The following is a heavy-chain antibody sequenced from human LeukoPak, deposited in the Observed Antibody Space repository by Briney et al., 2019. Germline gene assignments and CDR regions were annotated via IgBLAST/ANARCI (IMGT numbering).Heavy chain of an antibody. CDR1: GFTFSSYG. D-gene: IGHD3-22*01. V-gene: IGHV3-23*01. CDR3: AREARLDSSGYYFSVYYYYYMDV. Sequence: GGSLRLSCAASGFTFSSYGMSWVRQAPGKGLEWVSAISGSGGSTYYADSVKGRFTISRDNSKNTLYLQMNSLRAEDTAVYYCAREARLDSSGYYFSVYYYYYMDVWGKGTTVTISS. J-gene: IGHJ6*03. CDR2: ISGSGGST.